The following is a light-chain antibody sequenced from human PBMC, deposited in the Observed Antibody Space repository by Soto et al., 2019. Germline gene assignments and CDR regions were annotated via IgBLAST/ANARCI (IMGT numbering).Light chain of an antibody. V-gene: IGKV1-39*01. J-gene: IGKJ3*01. CDR2: AAS. Sequence: DIQMTQSPSSLSASVGDRVTITCRASQPISRSLHRYQQKPGTAPKLLIYAASTLQTGVPSRFSGSGSGTDFTLTISSLQPEDFATYYCQQTYSAPLITFGPGTKVDI. CDR3: QQTYSAPLIT. CDR1: QPISRS.